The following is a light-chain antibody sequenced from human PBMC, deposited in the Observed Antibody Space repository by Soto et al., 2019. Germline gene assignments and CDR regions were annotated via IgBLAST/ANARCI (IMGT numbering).Light chain of an antibody. J-gene: IGKJ1*01. CDR2: WAS. CDR1: QTISSW. Sequence: DIQMTQSPSTLSGSVGDRVTITCRASQTISSWLAWYQQKPGKAPKVLIYWASTRESGVPDRFSGSGSGTDFTLTINNLQAEDVAVYYCHQYYNIPWTFGQGTKVDIK. V-gene: IGKV1-5*03. CDR3: HQYYNIPWT.